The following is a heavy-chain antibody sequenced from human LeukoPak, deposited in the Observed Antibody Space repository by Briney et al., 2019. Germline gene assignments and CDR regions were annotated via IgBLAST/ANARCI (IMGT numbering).Heavy chain of an antibody. D-gene: IGHD4-17*01. J-gene: IGHJ6*03. CDR2: INSDGSST. V-gene: IGHV3-74*01. CDR3: AREDYGHYYYSYMDV. CDR1: GFTFSSYA. Sequence: GGSLRLSCAASGFTFSSYAMSWVRQAPGKGLGWVSRINSDGSSTSYADSVKGRFTTSRDTAKNTLYLQMNSLRAEDTAVYYCAREDYGHYYYSYMDVWGKGTTVTISS.